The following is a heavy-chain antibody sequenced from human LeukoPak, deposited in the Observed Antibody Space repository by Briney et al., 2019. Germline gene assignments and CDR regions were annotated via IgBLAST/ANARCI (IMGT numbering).Heavy chain of an antibody. CDR1: GFTFASYA. J-gene: IGHJ4*02. CDR2: ISGSGGIT. CDR3: AKSPHSSTWYGDY. V-gene: IGHV3-23*01. D-gene: IGHD6-13*01. Sequence: PGGSLRLSCAASGFTFASYAMSWVRQAPGKGLEWVSAISGSGGITYYADSVKGRFTVSRDNSKDTLYLQMSSLRAEDTAIYYCAKSPHSSTWYGDYWGQGTLVTVSS.